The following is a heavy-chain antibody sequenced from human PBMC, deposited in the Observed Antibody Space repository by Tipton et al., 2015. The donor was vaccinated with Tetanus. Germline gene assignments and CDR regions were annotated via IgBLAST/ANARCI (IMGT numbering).Heavy chain of an antibody. CDR3: ARDGILGRAYYFYY. Sequence: SLRLSCAASGFTFNNYAMHWVRQAPGKGLEWVGVVSFDGNAKYYADSVKGRLTIFRDTSKSTLYLRMNSLRVEDTAVYFCARDGILGRAYYFYYWGRGTLVTVSS. CDR1: GFTFNNYA. V-gene: IGHV3-30-3*01. J-gene: IGHJ4*02. CDR2: VSFDGNAK. D-gene: IGHD1-14*01.